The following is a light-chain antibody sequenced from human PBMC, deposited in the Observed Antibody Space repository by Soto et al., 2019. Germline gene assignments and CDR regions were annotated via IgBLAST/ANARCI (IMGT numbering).Light chain of an antibody. Sequence: EIVLTQSPGTLSLSPGERATLSCRASQSVSSSYLAWYQQKPGQAPRLLIYAASSRATGIPDRFSGSGSGTDFTHTISRLEPEDFAVYYCQQYGSSPMYTFGQGIKLEIK. CDR1: QSVSSSY. CDR2: AAS. V-gene: IGKV3-20*01. CDR3: QQYGSSPMYT. J-gene: IGKJ2*01.